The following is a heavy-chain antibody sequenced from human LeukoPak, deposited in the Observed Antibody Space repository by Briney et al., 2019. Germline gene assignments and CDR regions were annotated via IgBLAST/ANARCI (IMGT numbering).Heavy chain of an antibody. V-gene: IGHV3-30*03. CDR3: ARDLS. Sequence: GGSLRLSCAASGFIFSTYGMHWVRQAPGKGLEWVTFISSDGSVKYYADSVKGRFTISRDNSKNTLYLQMNSLRPEDTAVYYCARDLSWGQGTLVTVSS. CDR2: ISSDGSVK. J-gene: IGHJ4*02. CDR1: GFIFSTYG.